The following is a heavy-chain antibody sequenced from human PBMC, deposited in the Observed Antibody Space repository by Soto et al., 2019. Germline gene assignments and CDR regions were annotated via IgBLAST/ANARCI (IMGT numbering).Heavy chain of an antibody. CDR1: GFTFSSYS. CDR3: GTYGDYKNYYYYYMDV. D-gene: IGHD4-17*01. Sequence: EVQLVESGGGLVQPGGSLRLSCAASGFTFSSYSMNWVRQAPGKGLEWVSYISSSSSTIYYADSVKGRFTISRDNAKNSLYLQTNSLRAEDTAVYYCGTYGDYKNYYYYYMDVWGKGTTVTVSS. J-gene: IGHJ6*03. V-gene: IGHV3-48*01. CDR2: ISSSSSTI.